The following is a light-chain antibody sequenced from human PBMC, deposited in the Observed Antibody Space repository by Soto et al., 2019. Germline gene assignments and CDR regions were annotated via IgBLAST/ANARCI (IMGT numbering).Light chain of an antibody. J-gene: IGKJ1*01. CDR2: LGS. V-gene: IGKV2-28*01. CDR1: QSLLHSNGYNY. Sequence: DIVMTQSPLSLPVTPGEPASISCRSIQSLLHSNGYNYWDWYLQKPGQSPQLLIYLGSNRASGVPDRFSGSGSGTDFTLKISRVEAEDVGVYYCMQALQTPPWTFGQGTKVDIK. CDR3: MQALQTPPWT.